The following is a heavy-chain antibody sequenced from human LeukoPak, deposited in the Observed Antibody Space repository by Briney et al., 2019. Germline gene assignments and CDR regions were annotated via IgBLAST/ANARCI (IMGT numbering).Heavy chain of an antibody. Sequence: SETLSLTCTVSGGSISSSSYYWGWIRQPPGKGLEWIGSIYYSGSTYYNPSLKSRVTISVDTSKNQFSRKLSSVTAADTAVYYCARSIVVVPAAISWFDPWGQGTLVTVSS. CDR2: IYYSGST. D-gene: IGHD2-2*01. J-gene: IGHJ5*02. CDR1: GGSISSSSYY. V-gene: IGHV4-39*01. CDR3: ARSIVVVPAAISWFDP.